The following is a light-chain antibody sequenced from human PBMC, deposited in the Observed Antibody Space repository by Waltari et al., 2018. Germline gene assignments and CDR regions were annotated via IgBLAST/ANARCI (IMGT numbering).Light chain of an antibody. CDR3: QQYNSYSTWT. J-gene: IGKJ1*01. Sequence: DIQMTQSPSTLSASVGDRVTITCRASQSISSWLAWYQQKPGKAPKRLIYKASSLERGVPSRFSGSGSGTEFTLTISSLQPDDFATYYCQQYNSYSTWTFGQGTKVEIK. CDR2: KAS. CDR1: QSISSW. V-gene: IGKV1-5*03.